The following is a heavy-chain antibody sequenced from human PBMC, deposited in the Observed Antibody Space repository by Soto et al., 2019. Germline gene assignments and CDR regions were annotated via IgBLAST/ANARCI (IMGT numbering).Heavy chain of an antibody. J-gene: IGHJ4*02. CDR1: GFTFSSYG. Sequence: GGSLRLSCAASGFTFSSYGMHWVRQAPGKGLEWVAVISYDGSNKYYVDSVKGRFTISRDNSKNTLYLQMNSLRAEDTAVYYCAKGETTVSYVDYWGQGTLVTVSS. CDR2: ISYDGSNK. D-gene: IGHD4-17*01. CDR3: AKGETTVSYVDY. V-gene: IGHV3-30*18.